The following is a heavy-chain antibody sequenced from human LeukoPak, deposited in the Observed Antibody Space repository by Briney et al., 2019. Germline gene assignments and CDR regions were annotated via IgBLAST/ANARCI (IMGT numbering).Heavy chain of an antibody. CDR2: ISSSSSYI. CDR1: GFTFSSYS. CDR3: ARVYYASWSGQPLSQHWLDP. D-gene: IGHD3-3*01. Sequence: GGSLRLSCAASGFTFSSYSMNWVRQAPGKGLEWVSSISSSSSYIYYADSVKGRFTTSRDNAKNSLYLQMNGLRVEDTAVYYCARVYYASWSGQPLSQHWLDPWGQGTLVTVSS. J-gene: IGHJ5*02. V-gene: IGHV3-21*03.